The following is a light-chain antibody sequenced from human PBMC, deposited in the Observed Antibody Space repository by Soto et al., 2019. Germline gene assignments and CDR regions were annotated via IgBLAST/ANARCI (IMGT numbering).Light chain of an antibody. Sequence: QSVLTQPASVSGSPGQSITISCAGTSSDVGRYNFVTWYQQHPGKAPKLIICNVSERPSGVSNRFSGSKSGNTASLTIAGLQAEDEADYYCNSYTSIRTYVFGTGTKVTVL. J-gene: IGLJ1*01. CDR1: SSDVGRYNF. CDR2: NVS. CDR3: NSYTSIRTYV. V-gene: IGLV2-14*01.